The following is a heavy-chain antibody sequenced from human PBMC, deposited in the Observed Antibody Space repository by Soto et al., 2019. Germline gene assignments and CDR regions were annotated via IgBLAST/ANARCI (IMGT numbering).Heavy chain of an antibody. CDR2: ISGSDGST. D-gene: IGHD1-26*01. CDR1: EFTFTSYA. CDR3: ASGLLVGSTTHTFDS. V-gene: IGHV3-23*01. Sequence: PGGSLRLSCAASEFTFTSYAMSWVRQAPGKGLEWVSGISGSDGSTYYADSVKGRFTISRDNSKNTLYLQMNSLRAEDTAVYYCASGLLVGSTTHTFDSWGQGTLVTVSS. J-gene: IGHJ4*02.